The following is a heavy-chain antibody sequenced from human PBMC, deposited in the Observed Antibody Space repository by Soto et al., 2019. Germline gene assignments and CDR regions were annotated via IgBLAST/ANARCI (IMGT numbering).Heavy chain of an antibody. CDR3: AKDQRRGQRFGELLYSFQH. Sequence: GGSLRLSCAASGFTFSSYGMHWVRQAPGKGLEWVAVISYDGSNKYYADSVKGRFTISRDNSKNTLYLQMNSLRAEDTAVYYCAKDQRRGQRFGELLYSFQHWGQGTLVTVSS. J-gene: IGHJ1*01. CDR2: ISYDGSNK. CDR1: GFTFSSYG. D-gene: IGHD3-10*01. V-gene: IGHV3-30*18.